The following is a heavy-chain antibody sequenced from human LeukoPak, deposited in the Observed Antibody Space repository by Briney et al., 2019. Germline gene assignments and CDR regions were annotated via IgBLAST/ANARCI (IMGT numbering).Heavy chain of an antibody. CDR3: AKSLPEDYYYGMDV. Sequence: GGSLRLSCAASGFTFDDYAMHWVRQAPGKGLEWVSGISWNSGSIGYADSVKGRFTISRDNAKNSLYLQMNSLGAEDTALYYCAKSLPEDYYYGMDVWGQGTTVTVSS. CDR2: ISWNSGSI. V-gene: IGHV3-9*01. J-gene: IGHJ6*02. CDR1: GFTFDDYA.